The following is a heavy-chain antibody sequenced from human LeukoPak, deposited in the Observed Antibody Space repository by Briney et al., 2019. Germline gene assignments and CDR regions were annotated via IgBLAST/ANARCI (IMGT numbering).Heavy chain of an antibody. V-gene: IGHV4-30-2*01. D-gene: IGHD1-26*01. Sequence: SETLSLTCAVSGGSISSGGYSWSWIRQPPGKGLEWIGYIYHSGSTYYNPSLKSRVTISVDRSKNQFSLKLSSATAADTAVYYCARGTVGGLFSGGSYSFDYWGQGTLVTVSS. CDR1: GGSISSGGYS. CDR2: IYHSGST. CDR3: ARGTVGGLFSGGSYSFDY. J-gene: IGHJ4*02.